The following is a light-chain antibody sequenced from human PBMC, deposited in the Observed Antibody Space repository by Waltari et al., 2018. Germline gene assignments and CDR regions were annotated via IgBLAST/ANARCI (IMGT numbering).Light chain of an antibody. CDR3: QLRIKWPPEIT. J-gene: IGKJ5*01. CDR1: QSVDSY. CDR2: DTS. Sequence: EIVLTQSPVTLSLSPGERATLSCRASQSVDSYLAWYQQKRGQPPRLLIVDTSNRATGIPARFSGSGSGTDFTLTISSLEPDDFAVYFCQLRIKWPPEITFGQGTRLEIK. V-gene: IGKV3-11*01.